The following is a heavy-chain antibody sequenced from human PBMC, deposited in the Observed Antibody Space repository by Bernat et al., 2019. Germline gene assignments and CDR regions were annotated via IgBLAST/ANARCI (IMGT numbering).Heavy chain of an antibody. CDR2: IYYSGST. V-gene: IGHV4-39*01. Sequence: QLQLQESGPGLVKPSETLSLTCTVSGGSISSSSYYWGWIRQPPGKGLEWIGSIYYSGSTYYNPSLNTRVTISVETSKNQFSLELSSVTAADTAVSYGAGLLWGGWGQGTLVNVSS. J-gene: IGHJ1*01. CDR1: GGSISSSSYY. D-gene: IGHD2-21*01. CDR3: AGLLWGG.